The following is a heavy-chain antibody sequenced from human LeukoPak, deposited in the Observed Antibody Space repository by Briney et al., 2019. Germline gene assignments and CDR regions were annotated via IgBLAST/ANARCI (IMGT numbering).Heavy chain of an antibody. CDR2: TYYRTKWYN. Sequence: SQTLSLTCAISGDSVSSNSAAWNWIRQSPSRGLEWLGRTYYRTKWYNDYAVSVKSRITINTNTSKNQFSLQLNSVTPVDTAVYYCARDQVGATPHFDYWGQGTLVTVSS. D-gene: IGHD1-26*01. J-gene: IGHJ4*02. CDR1: GDSVSSNSAA. V-gene: IGHV6-1*01. CDR3: ARDQVGATPHFDY.